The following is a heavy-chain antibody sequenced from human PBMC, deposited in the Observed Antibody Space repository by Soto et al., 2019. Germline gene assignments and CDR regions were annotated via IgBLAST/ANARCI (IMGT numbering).Heavy chain of an antibody. CDR2: IIPIFRTS. Sequence: QVQLVQSGAEVKKPGSSVKVSCEASGGTFSSYPISWVRQAPGQRLEWVGGIIPIFRTSTYAQKFQGRVTITADESTNTAYMELSSLRSEDTAVYYCARARWRVEAREGHVMVVWGQGTTVTVSS. J-gene: IGHJ6*02. CDR3: ARARWRVEAREGHVMVV. V-gene: IGHV1-69*01. D-gene: IGHD2-15*01. CDR1: GGTFSSYP.